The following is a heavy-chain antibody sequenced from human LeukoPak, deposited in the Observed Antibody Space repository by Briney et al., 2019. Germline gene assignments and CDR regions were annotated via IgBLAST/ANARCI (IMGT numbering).Heavy chain of an antibody. CDR1: GYTFSDCY. J-gene: IGHJ3*02. CDR2: INPNSGGT. Sequence: ASVKVSCKAAGYTFSDCYIHWVRQAPGQGLEWMGWINPNSGGTNSAQKFQGRVTMTRDTSISTAYMELSRLRSDDTAVYYCAKESFSTLTSATDAFDIWGQGTMVTVSS. V-gene: IGHV1-2*02. CDR3: AKESFSTLTSATDAFDI. D-gene: IGHD4-17*01.